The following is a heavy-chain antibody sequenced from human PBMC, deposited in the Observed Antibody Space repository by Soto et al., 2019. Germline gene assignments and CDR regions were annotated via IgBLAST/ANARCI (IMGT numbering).Heavy chain of an antibody. J-gene: IGHJ3*02. CDR2: IKQDGSEK. Sequence: GGSLRLSCAASGFTFSSYWMSWVRQAPGKGLEWGANIKQDGSEKYYVDSVKGRFTISRDNAKNSLYLQMNSLRAEDTAVYYGARGTGANWGAFDSWGQGTMVTVSS. CDR1: GFTFSSYW. D-gene: IGHD7-27*01. V-gene: IGHV3-7*03. CDR3: ARGTGANWGAFDS.